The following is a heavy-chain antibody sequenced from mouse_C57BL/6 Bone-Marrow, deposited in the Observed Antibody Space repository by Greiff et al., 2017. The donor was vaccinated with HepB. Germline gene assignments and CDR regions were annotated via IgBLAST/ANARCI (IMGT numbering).Heavy chain of an antibody. V-gene: IGHV1-64*01. CDR2: IHPNSGST. J-gene: IGHJ2*01. D-gene: IGHD2-10*01. CDR1: GYTFTSYW. Sequence: QVQLQQPGAALVKPGASVKLSCKASGYTFTSYWMHWVKQRPGQGLEWIGMIHPNSGSTNYNEKFKSKATLTVDKSSCTAYMQLSSLTSEDSAVYYCAPTMVGGYWGQGTTLTVSS. CDR3: APTMVGGY.